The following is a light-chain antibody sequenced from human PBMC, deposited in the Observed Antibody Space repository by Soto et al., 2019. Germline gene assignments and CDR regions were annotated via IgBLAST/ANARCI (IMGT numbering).Light chain of an antibody. V-gene: IGLV2-11*01. Sequence: QSALTQPRSVSGSPGQSVTISCTVTSSDVGGYNYVSWYQQHSGKAPKFMIYDVSKRPSGVPDRFSGSKSGNTASLTISGLQAEDEADYYCCSYAGSYRYVFGTGTKVTVL. CDR1: SSDVGGYNY. CDR2: DVS. J-gene: IGLJ1*01. CDR3: CSYAGSYRYV.